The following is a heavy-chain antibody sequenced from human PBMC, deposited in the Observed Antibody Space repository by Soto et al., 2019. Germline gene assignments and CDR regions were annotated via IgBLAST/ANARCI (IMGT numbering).Heavy chain of an antibody. CDR3: AREGYCSSTSCYRGYYYYYGMDV. J-gene: IGHJ6*02. CDR2: ISAYNGNT. V-gene: IGHV1-18*04. CDR1: GYTFTSYG. Sequence: ASVKVSCKASGYTFTSYGISWVRQAPGQGLEWMGWISAYNGNTNYAQKLQGRVTMTTDTSTSTAYMELRSLGSDDTAVYYCAREGYCSSTSCYRGYYYYYGMDVWGQGTTVTVSS. D-gene: IGHD2-2*02.